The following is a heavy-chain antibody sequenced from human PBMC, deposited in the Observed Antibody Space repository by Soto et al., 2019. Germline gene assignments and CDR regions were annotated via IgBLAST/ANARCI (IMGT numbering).Heavy chain of an antibody. CDR1: CGSINSCL. V-gene: IGHV4-4*07. Sequence: PAETLSLTCRVSCGSINSCLWSWIRQPAGKGLEWIGRVYSSGTTDYNPSLNSRATMSVETSKNQFSLKLSSVTAEDTAVYYCARDIGSYAYGEGYWGQG. CDR3: ARDIGSYAYGEGY. J-gene: IGHJ4*02. CDR2: VYSSGTT. D-gene: IGHD3-10*01.